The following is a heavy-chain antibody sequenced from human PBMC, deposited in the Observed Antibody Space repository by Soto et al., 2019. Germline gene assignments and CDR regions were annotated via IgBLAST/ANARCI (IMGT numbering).Heavy chain of an antibody. CDR3: ATEHIAAAGTSRYYYYYYGMDV. J-gene: IGHJ6*02. D-gene: IGHD6-13*01. Sequence: GGSLRLSCAASGFTFSSYGMHWVRQAPGKGLEWVAVIWYDGSNKYYADSVKGRFTISRDNSKNTLYLQMNSLRAEDTAVYYCATEHIAAAGTSRYYYYYYGMDVWGQGTTVTVSS. CDR2: IWYDGSNK. V-gene: IGHV3-33*01. CDR1: GFTFSSYG.